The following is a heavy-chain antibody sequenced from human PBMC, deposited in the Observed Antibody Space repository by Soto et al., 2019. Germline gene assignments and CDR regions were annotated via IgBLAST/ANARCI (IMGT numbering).Heavy chain of an antibody. CDR3: ARGLHMDV. V-gene: IGHV4-34*01. CDR2: INHSGST. J-gene: IGHJ6*02. CDR1: GASFSGYY. Sequence: TLSPTCAAYGASFSGYYWSWIRQPPGKGLEWIGEINHSGSTNYNPSLKSRVTISVDTSKNQFSLKLSSVTAADTAVYYCARGLHMDVWGQGTTVTVSS.